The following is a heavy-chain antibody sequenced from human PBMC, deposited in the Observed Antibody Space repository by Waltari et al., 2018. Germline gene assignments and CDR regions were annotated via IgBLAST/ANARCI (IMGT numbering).Heavy chain of an antibody. D-gene: IGHD2-15*01. Sequence: QVQLQQWGAGLLQPSETLSLTCAVCGGSFGGSYWGWVRQPPGKGLEWIGEINDAGNRHHNPSLRSRVTMLVDTSKSQFSLKLHSVTAADTAVYFCVRLEDCSGPGGNCYSRDPFATDVWGQGTTVTVSS. CDR1: GGSFGGSY. J-gene: IGHJ6*02. CDR2: INDAGNR. CDR3: VRLEDCSGPGGNCYSRDPFATDV. V-gene: IGHV4-34*02.